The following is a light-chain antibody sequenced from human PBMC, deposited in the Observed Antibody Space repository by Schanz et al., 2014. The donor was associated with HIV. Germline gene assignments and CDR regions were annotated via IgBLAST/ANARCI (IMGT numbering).Light chain of an antibody. J-gene: IGKJ3*01. Sequence: EIVLTQSPGTLSLSPGERATLSCWASQSLSSNILAWYQHKPGQAPRLLIYGASTRATGIPDRFTGSGSGTDFTLTISRLEPEDFAIYFCQHHGNSPPFTFGPGTKVEI. CDR2: GAS. CDR1: QSLSSNI. CDR3: QHHGNSPPFT. V-gene: IGKV3-20*01.